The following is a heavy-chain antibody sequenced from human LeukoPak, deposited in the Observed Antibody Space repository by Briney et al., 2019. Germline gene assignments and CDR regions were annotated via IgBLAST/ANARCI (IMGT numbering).Heavy chain of an antibody. CDR2: IRSKAYGGTT. CDR1: GFTFGDYA. D-gene: IGHD3-22*01. V-gene: IGHV3-49*04. CDR3: RGDSSGYYSDYGMDV. Sequence: GGSLRLSCTASGFTFGDYAMSRVRQAPGEGVEWVSFIRSKAYGGTTEYAASVKGRFTISRDDSKSIAHLQMNSLKTEDTAVYYCRGDSSGYYSDYGMDVWGQGTTVTVSS. J-gene: IGHJ6*02.